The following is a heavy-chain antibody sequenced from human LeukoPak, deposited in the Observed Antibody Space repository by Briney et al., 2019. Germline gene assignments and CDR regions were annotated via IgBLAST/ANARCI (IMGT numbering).Heavy chain of an antibody. V-gene: IGHV3-33*01. CDR1: GFTFSSYG. CDR3: ARDNYYGSGSYYNGYYYYGMDV. D-gene: IGHD3-10*01. CDR2: IWYDGSNK. Sequence: GGSLRLSCAASGFTFSSYGMHWVRQAPGKGLEWVAVIWYDGSNKYYADSVKGRFTISRDNSKNTLYLQMNSLRAEDTAVYYCARDNYYGSGSYYNGYYYYGMDVWGQGTTVTVSS. J-gene: IGHJ6*02.